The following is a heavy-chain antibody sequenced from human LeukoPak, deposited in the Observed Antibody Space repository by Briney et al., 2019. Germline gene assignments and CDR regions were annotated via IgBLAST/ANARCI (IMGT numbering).Heavy chain of an antibody. CDR3: ARVRSASAGTASAFDI. J-gene: IGHJ3*02. D-gene: IGHD2-21*02. CDR1: GYTFSSYE. CDR2: ISTHKCNT. Sequence: AASETVPCKASGYTFSSYEINWVRQAPGQGLEWMGGISTHKCNTNYAQKFQGRVTMTTATSTSTAYMELRSLRSDDTAVYYCARVRSASAGTASAFDIWGQGTMVTVSS. V-gene: IGHV1-18*01.